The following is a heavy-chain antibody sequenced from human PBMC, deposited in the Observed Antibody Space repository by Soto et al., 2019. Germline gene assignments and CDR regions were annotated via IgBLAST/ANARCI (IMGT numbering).Heavy chain of an antibody. V-gene: IGHV4-61*01. CDR1: GGSVSSGSYY. D-gene: IGHD6-6*01. J-gene: IGHJ6*02. Sequence: PAETLSLTCTVSGGSVSSGSYYWSWIRQPPGKGLEWIGYIYYSGSTNDNPSLKSRVTISVDTSKNQFSLKLSSVTAADTAVYYCASQYSSSFHYYYGMDVWGQGTTVTVSS. CDR3: ASQYSSSFHYYYGMDV. CDR2: IYYSGST.